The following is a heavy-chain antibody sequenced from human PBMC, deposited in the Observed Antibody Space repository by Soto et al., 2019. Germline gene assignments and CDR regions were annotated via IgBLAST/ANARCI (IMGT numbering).Heavy chain of an antibody. CDR2: ISNDGNYD. CDR1: GFTFSSYG. D-gene: IGHD2-2*01. V-gene: IGHV3-30*18. Sequence: VQLAESGGGVVQPGRSLRLSCVASGFTFSSYGMSWVRQAPGKGLAWGAVISNDGNYDFYADSVKGRFTISRDNSKNTLLLQMNSMKPEDTALYFCVKGRGANCRDPTCYMLDSWGKGERVTVS. J-gene: IGHJ5*01. CDR3: VKGRGANCRDPTCYMLDS.